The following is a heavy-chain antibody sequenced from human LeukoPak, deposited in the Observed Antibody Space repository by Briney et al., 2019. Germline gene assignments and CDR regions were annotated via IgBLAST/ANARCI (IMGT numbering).Heavy chain of an antibody. V-gene: IGHV3-23*01. D-gene: IGHD1-14*01. CDR3: AKDSGTARAYGFMDY. J-gene: IGHJ4*02. CDR2: ISGSGGST. CDR1: GCTCSSYA. Sequence: GGSLRLSCAASGCTCSSYAMSWVRQAPGKGLEWVSAISGSGGSTYYADSVKGRFTISRDNSKNTLYLQRNSLRAEDTAVYYCAKDSGTARAYGFMDYWGQGTLVTVSS.